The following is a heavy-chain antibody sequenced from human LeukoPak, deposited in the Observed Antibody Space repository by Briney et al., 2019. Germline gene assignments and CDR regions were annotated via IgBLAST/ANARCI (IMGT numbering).Heavy chain of an antibody. CDR2: FDPEDGET. V-gene: IGHV1-24*01. D-gene: IGHD6-6*01. CDR1: GYTLTELS. CDR3: ATGAQLIRPFDY. J-gene: IGHJ4*02. Sequence: ASVKVSCKVSGYTLTELSMHWVRQAPGKGLEWMGGFDPEDGETIYAQKFQGRVTMTEDTSTDTAYMELSSLRSEDTAVYYCATGAQLIRPFDYWGQGTLVTVSS.